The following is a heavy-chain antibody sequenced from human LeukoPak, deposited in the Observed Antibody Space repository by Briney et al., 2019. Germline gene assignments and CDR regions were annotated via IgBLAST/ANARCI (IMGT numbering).Heavy chain of an antibody. J-gene: IGHJ4*02. CDR3: ARGRVSYYDSSGYYYDY. V-gene: IGHV3-21*01. D-gene: IGHD3-22*01. CDR2: ISSSSYI. CDR1: GFTFSSYS. Sequence: GGSLRLSCAASGFTFSSYSMNWVRQAPGKGLEWVPSISSSSYIYYADSVKGRFTISRDNAKNSLYLQMNSLRAEDTAVYYCARGRVSYYDSSGYYYDYWGQGTLVAVSS.